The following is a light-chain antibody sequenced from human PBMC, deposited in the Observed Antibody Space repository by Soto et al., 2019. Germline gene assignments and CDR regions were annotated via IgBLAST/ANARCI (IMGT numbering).Light chain of an antibody. CDR3: QQYNNWPPLT. CDR1: QKISSN. V-gene: IGKV3-15*01. J-gene: IGKJ4*01. Sequence: EIVMTQSPATLSVSPVERATLSCRASQKISSNLAWYQQQPGQAPRLLIYDASTRATGIPARFSGSGSGTEFTLTISSLQPEDFAVYYCQQYNNWPPLTFGGGTKVDIK. CDR2: DAS.